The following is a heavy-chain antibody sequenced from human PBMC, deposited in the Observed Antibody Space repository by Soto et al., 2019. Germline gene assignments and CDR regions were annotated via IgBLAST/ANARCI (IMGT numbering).Heavy chain of an antibody. J-gene: IGHJ4*02. V-gene: IGHV4-59*01. D-gene: IGHD3-10*01. Sequence: ETLSLTCTGSGGSISSYYWSWIRQPPGKGLEWIGYIYYTGYTNYNPSLKSRVTISVDTSKNQFSLNVSSVTAADTAVYYCARVKWFGESGFDYWGQGTLVTVSS. CDR1: GGSISSYY. CDR2: IYYTGYT. CDR3: ARVKWFGESGFDY.